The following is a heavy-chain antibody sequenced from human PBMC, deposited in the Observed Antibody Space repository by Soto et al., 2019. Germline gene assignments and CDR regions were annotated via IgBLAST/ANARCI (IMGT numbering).Heavy chain of an antibody. CDR1: GFTFSSYS. D-gene: IGHD2-8*01. J-gene: IGHJ4*02. Sequence: VGSLRLSCAASGFTFSSYSMNWVRQAPGKGLEWVSYISSSSSTIYYADSVKGRFTISRDNAKNSLYLQMNSLRAEDTAVYYCARESRTYCTNGVCYKESLFDYWGQGTLVTVSS. CDR3: ARESRTYCTNGVCYKESLFDY. CDR2: ISSSSSTI. V-gene: IGHV3-48*01.